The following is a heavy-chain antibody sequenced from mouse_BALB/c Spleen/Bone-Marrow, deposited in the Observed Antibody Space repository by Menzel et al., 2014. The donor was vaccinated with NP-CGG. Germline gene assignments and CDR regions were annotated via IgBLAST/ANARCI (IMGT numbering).Heavy chain of an antibody. V-gene: IGHV3-5*02. CDR1: GISITTGNYR. CDR2: IYYSGTI. CDR3: ARGAMITTGYFDY. D-gene: IGHD2-4*01. J-gene: IGHJ2*01. Sequence: VQLKQSGPGLVKPSQTVSLTCTVTGISITTGNYRWSWIRQFPGNKLEWIGYIYYSGTITYNPSLTSRTTITRDTSKNQFFLEMNSLTAEDTATYYCARGAMITTGYFDYWGQDTTLTVSS.